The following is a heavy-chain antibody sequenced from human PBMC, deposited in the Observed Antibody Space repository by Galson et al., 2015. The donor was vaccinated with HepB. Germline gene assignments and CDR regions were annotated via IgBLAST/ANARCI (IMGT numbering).Heavy chain of an antibody. D-gene: IGHD6-13*01. Sequence: SVKVSCKASGGTFSSYAISWVRQAPGQGLEWMGGIIPIFGTANYAQKFQGRVTITADESTSTAYMELSSLRSEDTAVYYCARGGRGSSWHKEFDYWGQGTLVTVSS. V-gene: IGHV1-69*13. CDR2: IIPIFGTA. J-gene: IGHJ4*02. CDR1: GGTFSSYA. CDR3: ARGGRGSSWHKEFDY.